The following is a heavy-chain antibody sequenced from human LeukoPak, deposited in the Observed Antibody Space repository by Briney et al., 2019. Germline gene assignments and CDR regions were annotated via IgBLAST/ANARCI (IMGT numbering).Heavy chain of an antibody. Sequence: ASVKVSCKASGYTFTSYGISWVRQAPGQGVEWMGWISAYNGNTNYAQKLQGRVTMTTDTSTSTAYMELRSLRSDDTAVYYCARVQQLERLSYNWFDPWGQGTLVTVSS. J-gene: IGHJ5*02. CDR3: ARVQQLERLSYNWFDP. CDR2: ISAYNGNT. D-gene: IGHD3-3*01. CDR1: GYTFTSYG. V-gene: IGHV1-18*01.